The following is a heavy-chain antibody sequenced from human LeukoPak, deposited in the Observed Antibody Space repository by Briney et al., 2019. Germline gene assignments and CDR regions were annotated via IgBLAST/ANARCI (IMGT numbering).Heavy chain of an antibody. D-gene: IGHD5-18*01. CDR2: IYYSGST. CDR1: GGSISSGGYY. V-gene: IGHV4-31*03. J-gene: IGHJ5*02. CDR3: ARGGTAMEDWFDP. Sequence: PSETLSLTCTVSGGSISSGGYYWSWIRQHPGKGLEWIGYIYYSGSTYYNPSLKSRVTISVDTSKNQFSLKLSSVTAADTAVYYCARGGTAMEDWFDPWGQGTLVTVSP.